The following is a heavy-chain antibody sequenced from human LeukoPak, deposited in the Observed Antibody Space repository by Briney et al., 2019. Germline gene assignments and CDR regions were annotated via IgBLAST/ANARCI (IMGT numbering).Heavy chain of an antibody. CDR1: GGSISSGGYY. J-gene: IGHJ5*02. D-gene: IGHD6-6*01. Sequence: SETRSLTCTVSGGSISSGGYYWSWIRQPPGQGLEWIGYIYHSGSTYYNPSLKSRVTISVDRSKNQFSLKLSSVTAADTAVYYCAREYSSSSRFDPWGQGTLVTVSS. CDR3: AREYSSSSRFDP. CDR2: IYHSGST. V-gene: IGHV4-30-2*01.